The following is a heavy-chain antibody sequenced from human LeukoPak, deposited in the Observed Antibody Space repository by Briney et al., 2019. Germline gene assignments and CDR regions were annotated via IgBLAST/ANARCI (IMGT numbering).Heavy chain of an antibody. Sequence: GGSLRLSCAASGFTFSSYGMHWVRQAPGKGLEWVAFIRYDGSNKYYADSVKGRFTISRDNSKNTLYLQMNSLRAEDTAVYYCAKDRLDTAMVALPLDYWGQGTLVTVSS. CDR2: IRYDGSNK. D-gene: IGHD5-18*01. V-gene: IGHV3-30*02. J-gene: IGHJ4*02. CDR3: AKDRLDTAMVALPLDY. CDR1: GFTFSSYG.